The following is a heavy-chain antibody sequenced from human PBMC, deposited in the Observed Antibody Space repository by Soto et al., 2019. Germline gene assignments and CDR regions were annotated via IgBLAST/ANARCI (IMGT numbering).Heavy chain of an antibody. D-gene: IGHD2-2*01. Sequence: QVQLVESGGGVVPPGRSLRLSCAASGFTLSRYGMHWVRQAPGQGLEWVSVISYDGSNKYYADSVKRRFTISRDNSKNTLYLQMSIRRAEDKAVYYCANVVPAGIFPDYCGQGTLVTVSS. CDR1: GFTLSRYG. CDR2: ISYDGSNK. V-gene: IGHV3-30*18. CDR3: ANVVPAGIFPDY. J-gene: IGHJ4*02.